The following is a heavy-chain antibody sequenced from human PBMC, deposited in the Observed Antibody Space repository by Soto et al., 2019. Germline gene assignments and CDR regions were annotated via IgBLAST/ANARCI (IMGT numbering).Heavy chain of an antibody. D-gene: IGHD6-19*01. CDR2: ISYNGDT. V-gene: IGHV4-61*03. Sequence: SETMSLTCTVSGDSVSNGDYYWSWIRQPPGKGLEWIGYISYNGDTNYNPSLKSRLTILADTSKNHFSLNLTSVTAADTAVYYCARDVSSSQGMDVWGQGTTVTVSS. J-gene: IGHJ6*02. CDR1: GDSVSNGDYY. CDR3: ARDVSSSQGMDV.